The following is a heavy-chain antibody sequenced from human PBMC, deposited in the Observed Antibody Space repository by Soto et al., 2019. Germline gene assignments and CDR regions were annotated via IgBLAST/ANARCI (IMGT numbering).Heavy chain of an antibody. V-gene: IGHV1-69*13. CDR1: GGNFSSNG. D-gene: IGHD4-4*01. CDR2: IIPTFGTT. CDR3: AGASDSTWYNWLDP. J-gene: IGHJ5*02. Sequence: GASVKVSCKAPGGNFSSNGIRWVRQAPRQGLELMGGIIPTFGTTNYAHKFRGRVTITADESTGTAYMELSSLRSDDTAVYYCAGASDSTWYNWLDPWGQGTLVTVSS.